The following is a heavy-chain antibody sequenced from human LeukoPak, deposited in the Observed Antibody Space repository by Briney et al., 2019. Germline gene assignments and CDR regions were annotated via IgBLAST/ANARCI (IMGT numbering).Heavy chain of an antibody. CDR2: IRYDGSQE. CDR1: GFTFSTFG. V-gene: IGHV3-30*02. D-gene: IGHD6-19*01. J-gene: IGHJ4*02. Sequence: GGSLRLSFAASGFTFSTFGMHWVRQAPGKGLEWVAFIRYDGSQEYYADSVKGRFTISRDNSKNTLYLQMNRLRVEDTAVYYCAKPIWGAAVAGAYFDYWGQGTLVTVSS. CDR3: AKPIWGAAVAGAYFDY.